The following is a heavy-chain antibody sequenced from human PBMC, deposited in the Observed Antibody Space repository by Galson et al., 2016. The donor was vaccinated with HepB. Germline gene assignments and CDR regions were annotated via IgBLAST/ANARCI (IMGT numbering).Heavy chain of an antibody. CDR1: GFTFDDYA. CDR2: ISWNSGTI. Sequence: SLRLSCAASGFTFDDYAMRWVRQAPGKGLEWVSGISWNSGTIGYADSVRGRFTISRDNTKNSLYLQMTSLGPEDTALYYCAKDSSSVEYCTNTCRTYWYFDLWGRGTLVTVSS. D-gene: IGHD2-8*01. J-gene: IGHJ2*01. V-gene: IGHV3-9*01. CDR3: AKDSSSVEYCTNTCRTYWYFDL.